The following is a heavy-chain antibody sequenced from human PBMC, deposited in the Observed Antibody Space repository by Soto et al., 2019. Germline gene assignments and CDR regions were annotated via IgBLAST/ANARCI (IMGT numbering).Heavy chain of an antibody. CDR1: GYSFTTYW. CDR3: ARDRNYGNDY. D-gene: IGHD1-7*01. CDR2: IDPSDSYT. Sequence: GESLKISCEGSGYSFTTYWISWVRQMPGKGLEWMGRIDPSDSYTNYGPSFQGHVTISADKSISTAYLQWSSLQASDTAVYYCARDRNYGNDYWGQGTLVTVSS. J-gene: IGHJ4*02. V-gene: IGHV5-10-1*01.